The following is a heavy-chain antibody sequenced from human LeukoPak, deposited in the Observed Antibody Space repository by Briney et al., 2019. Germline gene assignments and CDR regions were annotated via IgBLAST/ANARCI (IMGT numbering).Heavy chain of an antibody. V-gene: IGHV3-21*01. D-gene: IGHD1-1*01. Sequence: GGSLRLSCAASGYTFSSYMMNWVRQAPGKGLEWVSSINSGSTYTYYTESVKGRFTVSRDNAKNSLFLQMNSLRAEDTAIYYCARSLTTLTYEGYWGQGTLVTVSS. J-gene: IGHJ4*02. CDR1: GYTFSSYM. CDR3: ARSLTTLTYEGY. CDR2: INSGSTYT.